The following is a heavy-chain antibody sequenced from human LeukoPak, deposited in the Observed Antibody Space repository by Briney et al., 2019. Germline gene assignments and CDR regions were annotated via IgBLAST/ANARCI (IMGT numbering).Heavy chain of an antibody. V-gene: IGHV5-51*01. CDR1: GYSFTSYW. D-gene: IGHD3-16*02. Sequence: GESLKISCKGSGYSFTSYWIGWVRQLPGKGLEWLGIIYPGDSETSNSPPFQGQVTISADKSISTAYLQWSSLKASDTAMYYCARPLYDYVWGSYRYRLLRPLSLYRDLDAFDIWGQGTMVTVSS. CDR3: ARPLYDYVWGSYRYRLLRPLSLYRDLDAFDI. J-gene: IGHJ3*02. CDR2: IYPGDSET.